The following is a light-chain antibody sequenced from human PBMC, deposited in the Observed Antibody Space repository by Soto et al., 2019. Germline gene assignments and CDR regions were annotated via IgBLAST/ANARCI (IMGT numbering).Light chain of an antibody. CDR2: AAS. Sequence: EIVLRQSPGTLSLSPGDRATLSCRASESVSSSYLAWYQVKPGQAPSLLIYAASYRATDIPHRFSGSGSGTDFTLTISRLEPEDFAVYFSHQHGSSSWTFGQGTRVEI. J-gene: IGKJ1*01. CDR3: HQHGSSSWT. CDR1: ESVSSSY. V-gene: IGKV3-20*01.